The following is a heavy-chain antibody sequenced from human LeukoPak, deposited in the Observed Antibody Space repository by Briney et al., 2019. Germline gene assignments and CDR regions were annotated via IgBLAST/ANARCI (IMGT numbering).Heavy chain of an antibody. V-gene: IGHV3-74*01. CDR3: ASSGIAVAGTRYFDY. J-gene: IGHJ4*02. Sequence: GGSLRLPCAASGFTFSSYWMHWVRQAPGKGLVWVSRINSDGSSTSYADSVKGRFTISRDNAKNTLYLQMNSLRAEDTAVYYCASSGIAVAGTRYFDYWGQGTLVTVSS. D-gene: IGHD6-19*01. CDR1: GFTFSSYW. CDR2: INSDGSST.